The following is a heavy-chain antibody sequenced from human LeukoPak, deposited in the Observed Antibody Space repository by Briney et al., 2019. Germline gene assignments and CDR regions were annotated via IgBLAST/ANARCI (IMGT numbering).Heavy chain of an antibody. V-gene: IGHV3-23*01. J-gene: IGHJ4*02. CDR1: GLAFSSST. CDR2: ISGSGAAT. CDR3: ARRPSGEGLAPLDY. D-gene: IGHD1-14*01. Sequence: GGSLRLSCAASGLAFSSSTMSWVRQAPGKGLECVSIISGSGAATYYTDSVTGRFTISRDNSKNTLFLQMNSLRAEDTAVYYCARRPSGEGLAPLDYWGQGALVAVSS.